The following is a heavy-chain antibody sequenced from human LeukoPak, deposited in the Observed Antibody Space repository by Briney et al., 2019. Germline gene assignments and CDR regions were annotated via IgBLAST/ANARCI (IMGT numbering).Heavy chain of an antibody. J-gene: IGHJ4*02. D-gene: IGHD3-22*01. CDR2: ISGSNSYI. CDR1: GFTFNSYS. CDR3: ARLPYYYDSSGYFDY. Sequence: GGSLRLSCAASGFTFNSYSMNWVRQAPGKGLEWVSSISGSNSYIYYADSVKGRFTISRDNAKNSLYLQMNSLRAEDTAVYYCARLPYYYDSSGYFDYWGQGTLVTVSS. V-gene: IGHV3-21*01.